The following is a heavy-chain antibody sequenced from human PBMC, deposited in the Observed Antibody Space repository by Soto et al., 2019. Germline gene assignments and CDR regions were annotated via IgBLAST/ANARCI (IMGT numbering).Heavy chain of an antibody. CDR1: GFIFNNYW. J-gene: IGHJ6*02. CDR3: ARDSDYGEDYYYGMDV. V-gene: IGHV3-7*01. D-gene: IGHD4-17*01. Sequence: GGSLRLSCAASGFIFNNYWMSWVRQAPGKGLEWVANIKQDGSEKYYVDSVKGRFTISRDNAKNSLFLQMNSLRAEDTAVYYCARDSDYGEDYYYGMDVWGQGTTVTVS. CDR2: IKQDGSEK.